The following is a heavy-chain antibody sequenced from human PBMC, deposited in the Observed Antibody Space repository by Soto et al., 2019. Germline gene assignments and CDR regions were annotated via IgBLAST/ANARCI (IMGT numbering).Heavy chain of an antibody. V-gene: IGHV1-46*01. Sequence: QVQLVQSGAEVKKPGASVKVSCKASGYTFTSYYMHWVRQAPGQGLEWMGLINPSGGSTSYAQKFQGRVTMTRDTSTSTVYMELSRLRSEDTAVYYCAREEGRGGRFKALDYWGQGTLVTVSS. J-gene: IGHJ4*02. D-gene: IGHD3-10*01. CDR3: AREEGRGGRFKALDY. CDR2: INPSGGST. CDR1: GYTFTSYY.